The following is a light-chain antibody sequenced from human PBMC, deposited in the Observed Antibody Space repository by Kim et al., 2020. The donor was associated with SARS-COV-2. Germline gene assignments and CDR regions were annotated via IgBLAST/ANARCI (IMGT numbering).Light chain of an antibody. V-gene: IGKV1-39*01. CDR1: QSISGY. CDR2: AAS. Sequence: LPLAQSPFSLSASVGDRVSITCRASQSISGYLNWYQQKLGKAPKLLIYAASNLQSGVPSRFSGSGSGTDFTLTISSLQLEDFATYYCQQSFGTPYTFGQGTKLEI. CDR3: QQSFGTPYT. J-gene: IGKJ2*01.